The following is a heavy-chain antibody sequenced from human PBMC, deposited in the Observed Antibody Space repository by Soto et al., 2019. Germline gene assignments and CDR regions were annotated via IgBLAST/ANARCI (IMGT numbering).Heavy chain of an antibody. CDR2: ISYDGSNK. CDR3: AGGYLGMDV. J-gene: IGHJ6*02. V-gene: IGHV3-30*03. Sequence: HPGGSLRLSCAASGFTFSSYGMHWVRQAPGKGLEWVAVISYDGSNKYYADSVKGRFTISRDNSKNTLYLQMNSLRAEDTAVYYCAGGYLGMDVWGQGTTVTVSS. D-gene: IGHD3-22*01. CDR1: GFTFSSYG.